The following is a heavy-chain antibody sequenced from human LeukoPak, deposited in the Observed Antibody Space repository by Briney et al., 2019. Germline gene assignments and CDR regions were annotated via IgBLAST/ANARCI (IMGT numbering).Heavy chain of an antibody. V-gene: IGHV1-69*06. CDR2: IIPIFGTA. Sequence: SVKVSCKASGYTFTSYGISWVRQAPGQGLEWMAGIIPIFGTANYAQEYQGRVTLTADNSTSTAYMELRSLRSEDTAVYYCAKDGGEYYDILTGYYPRLYCMDVWGKGTTVTISS. J-gene: IGHJ6*04. CDR1: GYTFTSYG. D-gene: IGHD3-9*01. CDR3: AKDGGEYYDILTGYYPRLYCMDV.